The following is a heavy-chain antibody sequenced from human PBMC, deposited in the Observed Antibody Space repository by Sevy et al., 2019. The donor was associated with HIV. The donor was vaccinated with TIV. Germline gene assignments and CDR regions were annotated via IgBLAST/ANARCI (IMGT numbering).Heavy chain of an antibody. CDR3: AREAGGQYYDFWSGYYTRYFDY. Sequence: ASVKVSCKASGYTFTSYGISWVRQAPGQGLEWMGWISAYNGNTNYAQKLQGRVTMTTDTSTSTAYMELRSLRSDDTAVYYFAREAGGQYYDFWSGYYTRYFDYWGQGTLVTVSS. D-gene: IGHD3-3*01. CDR2: ISAYNGNT. CDR1: GYTFTSYG. J-gene: IGHJ4*02. V-gene: IGHV1-18*01.